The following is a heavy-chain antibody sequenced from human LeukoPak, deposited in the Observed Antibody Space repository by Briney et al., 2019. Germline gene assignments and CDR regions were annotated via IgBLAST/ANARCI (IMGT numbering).Heavy chain of an antibody. D-gene: IGHD1-26*01. CDR2: IFYSGNT. Sequence: SETLSLTCTVSGGSVSTGSYYWSWIRQPPGKGLEWIGHIFYSGNTNYNPSLKSRVTISVDTSKNQFSLKLSSVTAADTAVYYCARDRLSGNSGGYAFDMWGQGTLVTVSS. CDR1: GGSVSTGSYY. CDR3: ARDRLSGNSGGYAFDM. J-gene: IGHJ3*02. V-gene: IGHV4-61*01.